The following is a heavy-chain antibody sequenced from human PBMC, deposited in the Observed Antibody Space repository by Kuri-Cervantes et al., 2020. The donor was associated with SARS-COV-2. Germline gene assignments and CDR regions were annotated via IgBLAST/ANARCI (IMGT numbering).Heavy chain of an antibody. CDR1: GGSISSSSYY. CDR3: ARQGTGYYGSGSYYYYYYGMDV. D-gene: IGHD3-10*01. Sequence: SETLSLTCTVSGGSISSSSYYWGWSRQPPGKGLEWIGSIYYSGSTNYNPSLKSRVTISVDTSKNQFSLKLSPVTAADTAVYYCARQGTGYYGSGSYYYYYYGMDVWGQGTTVTVSS. J-gene: IGHJ6*02. CDR2: IYYSGST. V-gene: IGHV4-39*01.